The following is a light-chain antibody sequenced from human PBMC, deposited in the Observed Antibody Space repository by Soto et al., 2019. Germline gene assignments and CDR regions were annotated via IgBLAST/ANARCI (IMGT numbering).Light chain of an antibody. J-gene: IGKJ2*01. V-gene: IGKV1-27*01. CDR1: QGINNY. CDR2: AAS. CDR3: QNDTSVPYT. Sequence: DIQMTQSPSSLSASVGDRVTITCLARQGINNYLAWSQQKPGKVPKLLIYAASTLQSWVPSRFSGSGSGTDFALTIRSLQPDDVATFYCQNDTSVPYTFCQWTNLEFK.